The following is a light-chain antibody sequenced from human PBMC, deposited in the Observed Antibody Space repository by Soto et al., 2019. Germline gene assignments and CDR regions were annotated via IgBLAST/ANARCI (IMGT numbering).Light chain of an antibody. V-gene: IGKV4-1*01. CDR2: WAS. J-gene: IGKJ2*01. CDR1: QSVLYSSNNKNY. CDR3: QQYESTPPT. Sequence: DIVMTRSPDSLAVSLGERATINCKSSQSVLYSSNNKNYLAWYQQRPGQPPKLLIYWASTRESGVPDRFSGSGSGTDFTLTITSLQAEDVAVYYRQQYESTPPTFGQGTKLEIK.